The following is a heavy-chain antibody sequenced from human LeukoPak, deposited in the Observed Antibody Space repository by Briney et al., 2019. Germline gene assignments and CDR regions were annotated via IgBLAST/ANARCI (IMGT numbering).Heavy chain of an antibody. CDR2: INHSGST. D-gene: IGHD2-8*01. V-gene: IGHV4-34*01. CDR3: ATVSREYFDY. Sequence: SETLSLTCAVYGGSFSGYYWSWIRQPPGKGLEWIGEINHSGSTNYNPSLKSRVTISVDTSKNQFSLKLSSVTAADTAVYYCATVSREYFDYWGQGTLVTVSS. CDR1: GGSFSGYY. J-gene: IGHJ4*02.